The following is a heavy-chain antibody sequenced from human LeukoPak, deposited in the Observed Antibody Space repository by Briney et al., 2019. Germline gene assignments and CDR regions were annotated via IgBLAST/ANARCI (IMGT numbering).Heavy chain of an antibody. D-gene: IGHD3-10*01. Sequence: PGGSLRLSCAASGFTLSSYAMSWVRQAPGKGLEWVSAISDSGNTYHADSVKGRFTISRDSSKNTLFLQMNRLRPEDAAVYYCARVSSGSYYNDYWGQGTLVTVSS. CDR1: GFTLSSYA. CDR3: ARVSSGSYYNDY. CDR2: ISDSGNT. J-gene: IGHJ4*02. V-gene: IGHV3-23*01.